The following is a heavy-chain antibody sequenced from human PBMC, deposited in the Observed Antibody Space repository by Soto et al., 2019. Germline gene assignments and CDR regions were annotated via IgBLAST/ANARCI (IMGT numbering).Heavy chain of an antibody. CDR2: IYYSGST. J-gene: IGHJ4*02. V-gene: IGHV4-31*03. CDR1: GGSISSGGYY. Sequence: QVQLQASGPGLVKPSQTLSLTCTVSGGSISSGGYYWSWIRQHPGQGLEWIGYIYYSGSTYYNPSLKSRVTRSVDTSKNQFSLRLSFVTSAVTAVYYCARDPSIWGQGTLVTVSS. CDR3: ARDPSI.